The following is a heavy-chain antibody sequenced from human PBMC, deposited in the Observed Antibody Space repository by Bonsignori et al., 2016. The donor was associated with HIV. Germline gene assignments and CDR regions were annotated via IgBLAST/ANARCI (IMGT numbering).Heavy chain of an antibody. D-gene: IGHD6-13*01. V-gene: IGHV1-18*01. Sequence: PSVKVSCKAFWLHLYLAMLSAGCDRPLGQGLEWMGWISAYNGNTNYAQKLQGRVTMTTDTSTSTAYMELRSLRSDDTAVYYCARDLRLSRFSATGTLGYWGQGTLVTVSS. J-gene: IGHJ4*02. CDR3: ARDLRLSRFSATGTLGY. CDR1: LHLYLAML. CDR2: ISAYNGNT.